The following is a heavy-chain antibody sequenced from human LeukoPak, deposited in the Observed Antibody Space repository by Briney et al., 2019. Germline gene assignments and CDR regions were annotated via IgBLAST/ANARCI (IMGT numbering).Heavy chain of an antibody. Sequence: GGSLRLSCAASGFTFSSYEMNWVRQAPGKGLEWVSYISSSGSRIYYTASVKGRFTISRDNAQNSLYLQMNSLRVEDTALYYCARNTLAIAAAAFFDFWGQGTLVTVSS. CDR1: GFTFSSYE. D-gene: IGHD6-13*01. V-gene: IGHV3-48*03. J-gene: IGHJ4*02. CDR2: ISSSGSRI. CDR3: ARNTLAIAAAAFFDF.